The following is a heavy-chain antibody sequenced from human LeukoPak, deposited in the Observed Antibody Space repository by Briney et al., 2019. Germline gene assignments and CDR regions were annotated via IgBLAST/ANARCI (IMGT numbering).Heavy chain of an antibody. CDR1: GFTCSSYA. Sequence: GGSLRLSCAASGFTCSSYAMHWVRQAPGKGLEWVAVISYDGSNKYYADSVKGRFTISRDNSKNTLYLQMNSLRAEDTAVYYCARGGECQLPPAVAGTRPFDYWGQGTLVTVSS. J-gene: IGHJ4*02. CDR3: ARGGECQLPPAVAGTRPFDY. CDR2: ISYDGSNK. V-gene: IGHV3-30*04. D-gene: IGHD6-19*01.